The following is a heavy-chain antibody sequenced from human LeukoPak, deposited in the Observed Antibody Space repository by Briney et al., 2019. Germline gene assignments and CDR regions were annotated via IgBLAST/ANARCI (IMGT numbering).Heavy chain of an antibody. Sequence: GGSLRLSCAASGFAVSSNYMTWVRQAPGKGLEWVSVIYSSGNTYYADSVKGRFTMSRDSSKNTLYLQINSLIAEDTAVYYCASKIGYWGQGTLVTVSS. V-gene: IGHV3-53*01. CDR3: ASKIGY. J-gene: IGHJ4*02. CDR1: GFAVSSNY. CDR2: IYSSGNT.